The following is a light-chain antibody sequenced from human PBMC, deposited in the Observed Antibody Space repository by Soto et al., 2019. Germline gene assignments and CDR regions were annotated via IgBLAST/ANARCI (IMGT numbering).Light chain of an antibody. CDR1: QRVASD. CDR3: QQYNNWPSWT. Sequence: VLTQSPGTLSLSPGEGATLSCRASQRVASDLAWYLQKPGQPPRLLIYDASIRATGIPDRISGSGSERDFTLTISSLEPEDSAVYYCQQYNNWPSWTFGQGTKVDIK. V-gene: IGKV3-11*02. J-gene: IGKJ1*01. CDR2: DAS.